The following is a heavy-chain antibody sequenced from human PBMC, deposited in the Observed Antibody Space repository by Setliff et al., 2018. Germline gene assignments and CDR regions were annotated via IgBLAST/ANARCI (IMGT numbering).Heavy chain of an antibody. J-gene: IGHJ4*02. V-gene: IGHV4-31*02. CDR2: IHYSGTT. CDR1: GDSMNSGPHYY. Sequence: PSETLSLTCTVSGDSMNSGPHYYWSWIRQHPGKGLEWIGYIHYSGTTYYNPSLKSPVTISVDTSKSQFSLSLYSVTVADTAVYYCAKSSGSSSATNLEYLGPGTLVTVSS. D-gene: IGHD3-10*01. CDR3: AKSSGSSSATNLEY.